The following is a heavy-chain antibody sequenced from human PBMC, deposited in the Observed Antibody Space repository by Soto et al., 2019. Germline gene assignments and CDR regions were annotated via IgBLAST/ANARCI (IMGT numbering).Heavy chain of an antibody. CDR1: GFTVSNNY. J-gene: IGHJ4*02. CDR2: IYSSGGT. CDR3: ARGYSYTQPVFDY. D-gene: IGHD5-18*01. Sequence: EVQLVESGGGLIQPGGSLRLSCAASGFTVSNNYMTWVRQAPGKGLEWVSFIYSSGGTYYADSVKGRFTISRDNFKNTLYLQMNSLRAEDTAVYYCARGYSYTQPVFDYWGLGTLVTVSS. V-gene: IGHV3-53*01.